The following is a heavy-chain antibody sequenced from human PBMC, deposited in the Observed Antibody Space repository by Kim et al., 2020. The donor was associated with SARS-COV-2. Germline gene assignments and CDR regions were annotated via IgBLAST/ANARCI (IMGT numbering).Heavy chain of an antibody. CDR3: AREGKITMVRGVIIPFDY. J-gene: IGHJ4*02. Sequence: SETLSLTCTVSGGSISSSSYYWGWIRQPPGKGLEWIGSIYYSGSTYYNPSLKSRVTISVDTSKNQFSLKLSSVTAADTAVYYCAREGKITMVRGVIIPFDYWGQGTLVTVSS. CDR2: IYYSGST. CDR1: GGSISSSSYY. V-gene: IGHV4-39*07. D-gene: IGHD3-10*01.